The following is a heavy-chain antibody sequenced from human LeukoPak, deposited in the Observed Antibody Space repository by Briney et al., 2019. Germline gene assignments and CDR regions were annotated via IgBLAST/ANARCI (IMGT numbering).Heavy chain of an antibody. J-gene: IGHJ4*02. CDR3: ARRGDGGRSFDY. CDR1: GFTFSSYA. D-gene: IGHD4-23*01. CDR2: ISYDGSNK. V-gene: IGHV3-30*14. Sequence: GGSLRLSCAASGFTFSSYAMHWVRQAPGKGLEWVAVISYDGSNKYYADSVKGRFTISRDNSKNTLYLQVNSLRAEDTAVYYCARRGDGGRSFDYWGQGTLVTVSS.